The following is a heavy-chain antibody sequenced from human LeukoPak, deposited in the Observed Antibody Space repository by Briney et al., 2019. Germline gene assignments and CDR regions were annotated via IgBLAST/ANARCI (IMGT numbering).Heavy chain of an antibody. CDR3: ARADYYDSSGYYGNYYYYGMDV. J-gene: IGHJ6*02. CDR2: INHSGST. D-gene: IGHD3-22*01. V-gene: IGHV4-61*01. Sequence: PSETLSLTCTVSGGSVSSGSYYWSWIRQPPGKGLEWIGEINHSGSTNYNPSLKSRVTISVDTSKNQFSLKLSSVTAADTAVYYCARADYYDSSGYYGNYYYYGMDVWGQGTTVTVSS. CDR1: GGSVSSGSYY.